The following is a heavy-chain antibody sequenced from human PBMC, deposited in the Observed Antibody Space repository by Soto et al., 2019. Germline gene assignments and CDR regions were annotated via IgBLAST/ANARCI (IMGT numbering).Heavy chain of an antibody. D-gene: IGHD2-21*02. CDR2: ISYDGGDK. J-gene: IGHJ4*02. CDR1: GFTFSNYG. V-gene: IGHV3-30*03. Sequence: PGGSLRLSCAASGFTFSNYGIHWVRQAPGKGLEWVAVISYDGGDKHYADSVKGRFTISRDNSKNTLYLQMNSLRTEDTAVYYCARDLHQRAGDYYFDSWGQGTPVTVSS. CDR3: ARDLHQRAGDYYFDS.